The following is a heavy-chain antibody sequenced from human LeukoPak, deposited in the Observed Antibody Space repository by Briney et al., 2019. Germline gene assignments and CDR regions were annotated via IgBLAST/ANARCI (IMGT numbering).Heavy chain of an antibody. CDR3: TRIRFLEWFLDY. Sequence: SGGSLRLSCAASGFTFSSAWMSWVRPAPGKGLEWVGRIKSKTDGGTTDYAAPVKGRFTISRDDSKNTLYLQMNSLKTEDTAVYYCTRIRFLEWFLDYWGQGTLVTVSS. CDR2: IKSKTDGGTT. CDR1: GFTFSSAW. J-gene: IGHJ4*02. V-gene: IGHV3-15*01. D-gene: IGHD3-3*01.